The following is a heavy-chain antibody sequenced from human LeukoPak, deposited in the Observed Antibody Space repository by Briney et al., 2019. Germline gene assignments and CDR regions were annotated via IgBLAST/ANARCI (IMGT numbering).Heavy chain of an antibody. Sequence: SETLSLTCTVSGYSISSGYYWGWIRQPPGKGLEWIGSIYHSGSTYYNPSLKSRVTISVDTSKNQFSLKLSSVTAADTAVYYCARDRGITIFGVVTLDAFDIWGQGTMVTVSS. V-gene: IGHV4-38-2*02. CDR3: ARDRGITIFGVVTLDAFDI. D-gene: IGHD3-3*01. CDR1: GYSISSGYY. J-gene: IGHJ3*02. CDR2: IYHSGST.